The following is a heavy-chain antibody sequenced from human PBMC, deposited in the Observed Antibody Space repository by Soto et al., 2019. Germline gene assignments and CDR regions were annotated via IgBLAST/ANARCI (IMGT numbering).Heavy chain of an antibody. D-gene: IGHD3-10*01. CDR2: IYWDDDK. CDR3: AHRRDYGSGSYYNAPADNWFDP. V-gene: IGHV2-5*02. CDR1: GFSLSTSGVG. Sequence: SGPTLVNPTQTLTLTCTFSGFSLSTSGVGVGWIRQPPGKALEWLALIYWDDDKRYSPSLKSRLTITKDTSKNQVVLTMTNMDPVDTATYYCAHRRDYGSGSYYNAPADNWFDPWGQGTLVTVSS. J-gene: IGHJ5*02.